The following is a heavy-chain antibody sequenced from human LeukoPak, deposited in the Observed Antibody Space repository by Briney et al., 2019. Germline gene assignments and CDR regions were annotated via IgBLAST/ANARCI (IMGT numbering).Heavy chain of an antibody. CDR1: GFTFSDYY. D-gene: IGHD3-22*01. CDR3: AREDRKIVVVKGDFDY. Sequence: GGSLRLSCAASGFTFSDYYVSWIRQAPGKGLEWVSYISSSGSTIYYEDSVKGRFTISRDNSKNSLYLQMNSLRDEDTAVYYCAREDRKIVVVKGDFDYWGQGTLVTVSS. J-gene: IGHJ4*02. CDR2: ISSSGSTI. V-gene: IGHV3-11*01.